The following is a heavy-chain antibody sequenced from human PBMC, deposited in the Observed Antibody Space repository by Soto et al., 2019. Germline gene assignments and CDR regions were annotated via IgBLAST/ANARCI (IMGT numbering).Heavy chain of an antibody. CDR2: ISWNTYTI. CDR1: GFTFDDYA. CDR3: AKDRVRGRFGESSFDV. J-gene: IGHJ3*01. D-gene: IGHD3-10*01. Sequence: EVQLVESGGGLVQPGRSLRLSYAASGFTFDDYAMHWVRQAPGKGLEWVSGISWNTYTIDYADSVKGRFTISRDNAKKSLYLQMSSLRAEDTALYYCAKDRVRGRFGESSFDVWVQGTMVTVSS. V-gene: IGHV3-9*01.